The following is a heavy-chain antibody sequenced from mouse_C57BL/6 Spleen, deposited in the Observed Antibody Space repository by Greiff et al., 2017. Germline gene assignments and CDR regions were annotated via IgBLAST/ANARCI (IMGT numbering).Heavy chain of an antibody. J-gene: IGHJ3*01. CDR1: GYTFTDSN. CDR2: INPNNGGT. CDR3: ATGWAWFAY. V-gene: IGHV1-22*01. D-gene: IGHD1-1*02. Sequence: VQLQQSGPELVKPGASVKMSCKASGYTFTDSNMHWVKQSHGKSLEWIGYINPNNGGTSYNQKFKGKATLTVTKSSSTAYMELRSLTSEDSAVYYCATGWAWFAYWGQGTLVTVSA.